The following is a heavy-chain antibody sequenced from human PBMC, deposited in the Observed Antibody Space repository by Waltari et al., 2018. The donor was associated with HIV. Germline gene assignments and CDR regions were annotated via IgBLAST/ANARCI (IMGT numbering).Heavy chain of an antibody. Sequence: QVQLVQSGAEVKKPGASVKVSCKASGYTFTGYYLHWVRQAPGQGLEWMGRINPNSGGTNYEQQFKGRVTMTRDTSMSTAYMELSRLSADDTAVYYCAREGARMTTMIYYSDGMDVWGQGTTVTVSS. D-gene: IGHD4-4*01. V-gene: IGHV1-2*06. CDR3: AREGARMTTMIYYSDGMDV. CDR1: GYTFTGYY. J-gene: IGHJ6*02. CDR2: INPNSGGT.